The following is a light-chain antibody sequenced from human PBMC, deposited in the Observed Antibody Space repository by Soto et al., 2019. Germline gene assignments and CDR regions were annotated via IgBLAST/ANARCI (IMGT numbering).Light chain of an antibody. CDR3: GSYKTSVYV. V-gene: IGLV2-14*01. Sequence: QSALTQPASVSGSPGQAITISCTGTSRDVGSYNYVSWYQQRPGKAPKLMIYEVTNRPSGVSDRFSGSKSGNTASLTISGLQYEDESDYYGGSYKTSVYVFGTGTKLTVL. CDR1: SRDVGSYNY. J-gene: IGLJ1*01. CDR2: EVT.